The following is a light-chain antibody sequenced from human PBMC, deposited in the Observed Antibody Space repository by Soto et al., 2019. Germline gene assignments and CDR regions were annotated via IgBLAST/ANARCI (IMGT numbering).Light chain of an antibody. CDR2: DAS. CDR3: QQRSNLPPT. V-gene: IGKV3-11*01. CDR1: QSVSSY. Sequence: PGERATLSCRASQSVSSYLAWYRQIPGQAPRLLIYDASKRAIGIPDRFSGGGSGTDFTLTISSLEPEDFAVYYCQQRSNLPPTFGQGTRLEIK. J-gene: IGKJ5*01.